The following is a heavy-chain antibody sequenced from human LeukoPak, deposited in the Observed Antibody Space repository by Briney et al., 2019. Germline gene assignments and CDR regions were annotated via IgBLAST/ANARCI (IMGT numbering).Heavy chain of an antibody. CDR2: IYPGDSDT. CDR3: ATLEMATIVGGQRLWTLPPYYFDY. V-gene: IGHV5-51*01. Sequence: GESLKISCKGSGYSFTSYWIGWVRQMPGKGLGWMGIIYPGDSDTRYSPSFQGQVTISADKSISTAYLQWSSLKASDTAMYYCATLEMATIVGGQRLWTLPPYYFDYWGQGTLVTVSS. CDR1: GYSFTSYW. J-gene: IGHJ4*02. D-gene: IGHD5-24*01.